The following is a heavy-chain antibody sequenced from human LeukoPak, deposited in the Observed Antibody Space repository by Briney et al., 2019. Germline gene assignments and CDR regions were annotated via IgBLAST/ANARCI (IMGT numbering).Heavy chain of an antibody. D-gene: IGHD3-22*01. CDR2: ISGSGGST. V-gene: IGHV3-23*01. J-gene: IGHJ4*02. Sequence: PGGSLRLSCAASGFTFSSYAMSWVRQAPGRGLEWVSAISGSGGSTYYADSVKGRFTISRDNSKNTLYLQMNSLRAEDTAVYYCAKDNHYDSSGYYWGQGTLVTVSS. CDR3: AKDNHYDSSGYY. CDR1: GFTFSSYA.